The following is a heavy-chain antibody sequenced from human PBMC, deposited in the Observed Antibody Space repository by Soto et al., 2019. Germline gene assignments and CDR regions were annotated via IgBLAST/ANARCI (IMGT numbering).Heavy chain of an antibody. J-gene: IGHJ5*02. CDR3: ASGLRTSGDGNWFDT. D-gene: IGHD2-15*01. Sequence: SETLSLTCTVSGGSVSSGSYYWSWIRQPPGKGLEWIGYIYYSGSTNYNPSLKSRVTISVDTSKNQFSLKLGSVTAADTAVYYCASGLRTSGDGNWFDTWGQGTLVTVS. V-gene: IGHV4-61*01. CDR2: IYYSGST. CDR1: GGSVSSGSYY.